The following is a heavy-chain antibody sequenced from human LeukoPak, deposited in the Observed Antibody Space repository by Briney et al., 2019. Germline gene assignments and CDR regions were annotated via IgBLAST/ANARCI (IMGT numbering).Heavy chain of an antibody. D-gene: IGHD3-10*01. J-gene: IGHJ4*02. CDR1: GFTFSSYT. V-gene: IGHV3-21*01. Sequence: GGSLRLSCAASGFTFSSYTMSWVRQAPGKGLEWVSSITSSSSYIYYADSVKGRFTISRDNAKNSLYLQMNSLRAEDTAVYYCARIYFGSGSPLDYWGQGALVTVSS. CDR2: ITSSSSYI. CDR3: ARIYFGSGSPLDY.